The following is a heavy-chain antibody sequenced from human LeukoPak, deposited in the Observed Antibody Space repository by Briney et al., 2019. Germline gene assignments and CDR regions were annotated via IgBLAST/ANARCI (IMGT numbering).Heavy chain of an antibody. CDR2: ISSRGTST. D-gene: IGHD3-22*01. J-gene: IGHJ4*02. Sequence: PGGSLRLSCAASGFTFSSYAMSWVRQAPGKGLEWVSAISSRGTSTYYADSVSGQFTISRDDSKNTLYLQMNGLRAEDTAVYYCAKERDYYDSSGYFDFWGQGTLVTVSS. CDR3: AKERDYYDSSGYFDF. V-gene: IGHV3-23*01. CDR1: GFTFSSYA.